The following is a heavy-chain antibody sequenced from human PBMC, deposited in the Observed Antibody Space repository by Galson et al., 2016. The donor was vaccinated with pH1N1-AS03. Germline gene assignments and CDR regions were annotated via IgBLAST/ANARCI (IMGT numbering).Heavy chain of an antibody. D-gene: IGHD2-8*01. V-gene: IGHV2-5*02. CDR3: ARSTHVNGGLDS. J-gene: IGHJ4*02. Sequence: PALVKPTQTLTLTCTVSGFSLSAGGVHVAWIRQSPGKALEWLALIYWDGDERYNSSLRSRLSISRDTSKNHVVLTMTSVGPMDTGTYYCARSTHVNGGLDSCGQGTLVSVSS. CDR2: IYWDGDE. CDR1: GFSLSAGGVH.